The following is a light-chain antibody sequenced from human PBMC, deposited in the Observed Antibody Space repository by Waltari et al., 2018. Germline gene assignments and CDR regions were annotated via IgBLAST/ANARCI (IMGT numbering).Light chain of an antibody. CDR3: QQSYTTPRT. CDR1: QNITRY. Sequence: DIQMTQSQSSLSASVGDRVTITCRENQNITRYLNWYQQKPGKAPRLLIQGASSLQSEVPSRFSGSGSGTDFALTITSLQPEDFATYFCQQSYTTPRTFGQGTTVDIK. V-gene: IGKV1-39*01. CDR2: GAS. J-gene: IGKJ1*01.